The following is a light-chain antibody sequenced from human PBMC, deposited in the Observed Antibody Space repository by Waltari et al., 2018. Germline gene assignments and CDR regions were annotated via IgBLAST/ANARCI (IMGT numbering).Light chain of an antibody. CDR2: DAS. CDR1: QSVGTY. CDR3: QEFGSSPTVT. J-gene: IGKJ5*01. V-gene: IGKV3-11*01. Sequence: EIVLTQSPATLSLSPGERATLSCRASQSVGTYLAWYQQKPGQAPRLLISDASYRASGIPARFSGSGSGTDFTLTISSLEPEDFAMYYCQEFGSSPTVTFGQGTRLEIK.